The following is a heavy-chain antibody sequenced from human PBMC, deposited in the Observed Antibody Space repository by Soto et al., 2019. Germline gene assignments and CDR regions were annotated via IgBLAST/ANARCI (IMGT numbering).Heavy chain of an antibody. Sequence: QLQLQESGSGLVKPSQTLSLTCAVSGGSISRGGYSWSWIRQPPGKGLEWIGYMYHSGSTYYNPALKSRVTISIDRSKSQCALKLSSVTAADTALYYCARVTDYWGQGILVTVSS. CDR3: ARVTDY. V-gene: IGHV4-30-2*01. CDR2: MYHSGST. CDR1: GGSISRGGYS. J-gene: IGHJ4*02.